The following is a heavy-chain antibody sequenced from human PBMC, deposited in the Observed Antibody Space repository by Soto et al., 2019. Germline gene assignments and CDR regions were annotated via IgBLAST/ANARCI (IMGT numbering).Heavy chain of an antibody. D-gene: IGHD5-18*01. Sequence: EVQLVESGGGLVQPGGSLRLSCAASGFTFSSYWMSWVRQAPGKGLEWVANIKQDGSEKYYVDSVKGRFTISRDNAKNSLYRQMNSLRAEDTAVYYCARDTWDTGYYYYGMDVWGQGTTVTVSS. V-gene: IGHV3-7*01. CDR2: IKQDGSEK. CDR3: ARDTWDTGYYYYGMDV. CDR1: GFTFSSYW. J-gene: IGHJ6*02.